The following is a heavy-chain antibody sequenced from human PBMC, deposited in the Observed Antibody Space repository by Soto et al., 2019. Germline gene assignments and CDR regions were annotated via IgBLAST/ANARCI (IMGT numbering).Heavy chain of an antibody. D-gene: IGHD3-22*01. CDR3: ARALDYYDSSGYSVGAFDI. J-gene: IGHJ3*02. CDR2: IYYSGST. Sequence: SETLSLTCTVSGGSISSGDYYWSWIRQPPGKGLEWIGYIYYSGSTYYNPSLKSRVTISVDTSKNQFSLKLSSVTAADTAVYYCARALDYYDSSGYSVGAFDIWGQGTMVTVSS. V-gene: IGHV4-30-4*01. CDR1: GGSISSGDYY.